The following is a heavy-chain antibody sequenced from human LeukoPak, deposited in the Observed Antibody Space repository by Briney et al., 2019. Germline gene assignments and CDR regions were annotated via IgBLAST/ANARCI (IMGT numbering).Heavy chain of an antibody. Sequence: PSQTLSLTCAVSGGSISSGGYSWSWIRQPPGKGLEWIGYIYHSGSTYYNPSLKSRVTISVDRSKDQFSLKLSSVTAADTAVYYCASVVPAAIPYNWFDPWGQGTLVTVSS. CDR3: ASVVPAAIPYNWFDP. D-gene: IGHD2-2*01. CDR2: IYHSGST. J-gene: IGHJ5*02. CDR1: GGSISSGGYS. V-gene: IGHV4-30-2*01.